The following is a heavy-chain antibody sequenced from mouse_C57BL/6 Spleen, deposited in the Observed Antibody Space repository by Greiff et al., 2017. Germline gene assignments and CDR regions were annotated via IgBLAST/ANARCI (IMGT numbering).Heavy chain of an antibody. CDR3: ARHDYDVEYYAMDY. Sequence: EVQVVESGGDLEKPGGSLKLSCAASGFTFSSYGMSWVRQTPDKRLEWVATISSGGSYTYYPDSVKGRFTISRDNAKNTLYLQMSSLKSEDTAMYYCARHDYDVEYYAMDYRGQGTSVTVSS. J-gene: IGHJ4*01. D-gene: IGHD2-4*01. V-gene: IGHV5-6*01. CDR2: ISSGGSYT. CDR1: GFTFSSYG.